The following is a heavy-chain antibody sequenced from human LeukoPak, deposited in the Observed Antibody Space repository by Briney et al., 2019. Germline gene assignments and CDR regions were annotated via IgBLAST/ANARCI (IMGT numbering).Heavy chain of an antibody. CDR3: ARLYVYYRIRYCSGGSCSYFDY. D-gene: IGHD2-15*01. CDR2: MSYDGSNK. Sequence: TGGSLRLSCAASGFTFSDYAMNWVRQAPGKGLEWVAVMSYDGSNKYYADSVKGRFTISRDNSKNTLYLQMNSLRAEDTAVYYCARLYVYYRIRYCSGGSCSYFDYWGQGTLVTVSS. J-gene: IGHJ4*02. CDR1: GFTFSDYA. V-gene: IGHV3-30*04.